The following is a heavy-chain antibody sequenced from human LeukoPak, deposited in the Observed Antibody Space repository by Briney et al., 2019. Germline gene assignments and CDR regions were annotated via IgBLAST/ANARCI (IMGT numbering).Heavy chain of an antibody. CDR1: GLTFSSSA. V-gene: IGHV3-23*01. Sequence: GGSLRLSCAASGLTFSSSAMSWVRQAPGKGLEWVSLSGTSVDTYYADSVRGRFTISRDNSKNTLYLQMNSLRTEDTAIYYCAKGRPEDVWGKGTTGTVSS. CDR2: SGTSVDT. J-gene: IGHJ6*04. CDR3: AKGRPEDV.